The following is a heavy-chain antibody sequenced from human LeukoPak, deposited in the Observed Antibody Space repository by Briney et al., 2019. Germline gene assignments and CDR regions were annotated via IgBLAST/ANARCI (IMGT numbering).Heavy chain of an antibody. CDR3: ARGHFDSSGSSNPLDS. J-gene: IGHJ4*02. D-gene: IGHD3-22*01. CDR2: IHTSGNT. V-gene: IGHV4-4*09. Sequence: SETLSLTCTVSGGSISPYFWSWIRQPPGKGLEWIGYIHTSGNTNSSPSLKSRVTMSVDTSKNEFSLKLRSVAAADTALYYCARGHFDSSGSSNPLDSWGQGTLVTVSS. CDR1: GGSISPYF.